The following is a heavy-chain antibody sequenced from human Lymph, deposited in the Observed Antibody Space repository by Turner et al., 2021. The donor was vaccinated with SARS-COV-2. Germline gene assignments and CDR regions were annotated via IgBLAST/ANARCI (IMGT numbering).Heavy chain of an antibody. CDR2: IWYYGSNK. V-gene: IGHV3-33*01. CDR1: GFTFSSSG. D-gene: IGHD3-16*01. CDR3: ARHNGGRLDY. Sequence: QVQLVESGGGVVQPGRSLRLSCAASGFTFSSSGMHWVRQAPGKGLEWVAVIWYYGSNKYYADSVKGRFTISRDNSKNTLYLQMNSLRAEDTAVYYCARHNGGRLDYWGQGTLVTVSS. J-gene: IGHJ4*02.